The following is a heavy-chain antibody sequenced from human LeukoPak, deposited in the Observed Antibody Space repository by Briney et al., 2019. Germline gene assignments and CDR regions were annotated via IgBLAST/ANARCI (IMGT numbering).Heavy chain of an antibody. CDR1: GFTFSDYY. V-gene: IGHV3-64D*06. D-gene: IGHD3-10*01. J-gene: IGHJ6*02. CDR2: ISSNGGST. Sequence: PGGSLRLSCAASGFTFSDYYMSWIRQAPGKGLEYVSAISSNGGSTYYADSVKGRFTISRDNSKNTLYLQMSSLRAEDTAVYYCVKGRMVRGVTYYYYGMDVWGQGTLVTVSS. CDR3: VKGRMVRGVTYYYYGMDV.